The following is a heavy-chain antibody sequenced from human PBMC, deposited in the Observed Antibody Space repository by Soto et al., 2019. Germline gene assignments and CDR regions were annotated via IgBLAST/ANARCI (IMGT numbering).Heavy chain of an antibody. V-gene: IGHV4-59*01. Sequence: QVQLQESGPGLVKPSETLSLTCTVSGGSISSYYWSWIRQPPGKGLEWIGYIYYSGSTNYNPSLKCRVTISVDTAKNQGAPKLSSVTPADTAVYHCARSAHNDDDSSGYYCHCGQGTLFAVSS. J-gene: IGHJ1*01. CDR1: GGSISSYY. CDR3: ARSAHNDDDSSGYYCH. CDR2: IYYSGST. D-gene: IGHD3-22*01.